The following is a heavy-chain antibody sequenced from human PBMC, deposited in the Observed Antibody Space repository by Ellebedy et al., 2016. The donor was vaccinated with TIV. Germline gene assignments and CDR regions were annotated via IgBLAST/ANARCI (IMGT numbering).Heavy chain of an antibody. CDR2: INPSGGRT. D-gene: IGHD6-19*01. J-gene: IGHJ4*02. V-gene: IGHV1-46*01. CDR1: GYTFTSYY. CDR3: ARSRVGRGWYYFDY. Sequence: ASVKVSCKAPGYTFTSYYMHWVRQAPGQGLEWMGIINPSGGRTSYAQRFQGRVTMTRDTSTSAVYMELSSLRSEDTAVYYCARSRVGRGWYYFDYWGQGTLVTVSS.